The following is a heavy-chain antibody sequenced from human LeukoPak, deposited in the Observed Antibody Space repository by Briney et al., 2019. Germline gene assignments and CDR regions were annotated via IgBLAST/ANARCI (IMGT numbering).Heavy chain of an antibody. D-gene: IGHD2-15*01. J-gene: IGHJ4*02. CDR1: GGSFSGYY. CDR2: INHSGST. CDR3: AREIISGPKDY. V-gene: IGHV4-34*01. Sequence: SETLPLTCAVYGGSFSGYYWSWIRQPPGKGLEWIGEINHSGSTNYNPSLKSRVTISVDTSKNQFSLKLSSVTAADTAVYYCAREIISGPKDYWGRGTLVTVSS.